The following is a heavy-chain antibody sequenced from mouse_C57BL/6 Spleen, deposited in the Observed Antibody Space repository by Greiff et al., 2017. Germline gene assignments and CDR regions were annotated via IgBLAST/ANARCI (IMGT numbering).Heavy chain of an antibody. Sequence: VQLQQSGPELVKPGASVKISCKASGYAFSSSWMNWVQQRPGKGLEWIGRIYPGDGDTNYNGKFKGKATLTADKSSSTAYMQLSSLTSEDSAVYFCAKGGYYGYDVGYWGQGTTLTVSS. CDR2: IYPGDGDT. D-gene: IGHD2-2*01. J-gene: IGHJ2*01. CDR1: GYAFSSSW. CDR3: AKGGYYGYDVGY. V-gene: IGHV1-82*01.